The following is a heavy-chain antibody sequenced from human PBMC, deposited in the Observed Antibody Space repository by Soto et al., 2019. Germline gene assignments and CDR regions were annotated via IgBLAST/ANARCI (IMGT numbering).Heavy chain of an antibody. V-gene: IGHV3-66*01. D-gene: IGHD2-2*01. Sequence: HPGGSLRLSCAASGFTVSSNYMSWVRQAPGKGLEWVSVIYSGGSTYYADSVKGRITISRDNSKNTLYLQMNSLRAEDTAVYYCARDMVVPAPPYYMDVWGKGTTVTVSS. CDR1: GFTVSSNY. CDR2: IYSGGST. J-gene: IGHJ6*03. CDR3: ARDMVVPAPPYYMDV.